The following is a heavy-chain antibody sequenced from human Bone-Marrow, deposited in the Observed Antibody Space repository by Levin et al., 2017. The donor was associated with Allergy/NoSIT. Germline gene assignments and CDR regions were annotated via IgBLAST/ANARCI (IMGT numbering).Heavy chain of an antibody. D-gene: IGHD1-26*01. CDR3: ARDPHLYTGSY. CDR2: IDPNSGGT. Sequence: AASVKVSCKASGYTFTGYYMYWVRQAPGQGLEWMGWIDPNSGGTNYAQRFQGRFTVTTDTSISTAYMELSSLRSDDTAVYYCARDPHLYTGSYWGQGTLVTVSS. J-gene: IGHJ4*02. CDR1: GYTFTGYY. V-gene: IGHV1-2*02.